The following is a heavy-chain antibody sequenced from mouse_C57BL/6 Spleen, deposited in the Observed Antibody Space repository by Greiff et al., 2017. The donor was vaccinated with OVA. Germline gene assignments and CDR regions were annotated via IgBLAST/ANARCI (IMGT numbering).Heavy chain of an antibody. CDR2: IYPGSGST. D-gene: IGHD2-4*01. Sequence: QVQLQQPGAELVKPGASVKMSCKASGYTFTSYWITWVKQRPGQGLEWIGDIYPGSGSTNYNETFKSKATLTVDTSSSTAYMQLSSLTSEDSAVYYCARRNYDYFYYAMDYWGQGTSVTVSS. CDR3: ARRNYDYFYYAMDY. CDR1: GYTFTSYW. V-gene: IGHV1-55*01. J-gene: IGHJ4*01.